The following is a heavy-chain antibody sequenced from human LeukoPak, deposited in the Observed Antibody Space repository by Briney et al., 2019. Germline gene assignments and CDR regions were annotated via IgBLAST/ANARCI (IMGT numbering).Heavy chain of an antibody. J-gene: IGHJ2*01. D-gene: IGHD5-24*01. CDR2: INHSGST. V-gene: IGHV4-39*07. CDR3: ARGCRDGYSNYWYFDL. CDR1: GGSISSSSYY. Sequence: SETLSLTCTVSGGSISSSSYYWGWIRQPPGKGLEWIVEINHSGSTNYNPSLKSRVTISVDTSKNQFSLKVSSVTAADTAVYYCARGCRDGYSNYWYFDLWGRGTLATVSS.